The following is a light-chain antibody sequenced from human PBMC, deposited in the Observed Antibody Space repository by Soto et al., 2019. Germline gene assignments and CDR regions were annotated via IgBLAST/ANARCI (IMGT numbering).Light chain of an antibody. CDR1: QSISTY. J-gene: IGKJ4*01. V-gene: IGKV1-39*01. CDR2: AAS. CDR3: QQSYSTPGT. Sequence: DIQMTQSPSSLSASVGDRVTITCRASQSISTYLNWYQQKPGKAPKLLIYAASSLQSGVPSRFSGSGSGTDFTLTISSLQPEDFAIYYCQQSYSTPGTFGGGTKV.